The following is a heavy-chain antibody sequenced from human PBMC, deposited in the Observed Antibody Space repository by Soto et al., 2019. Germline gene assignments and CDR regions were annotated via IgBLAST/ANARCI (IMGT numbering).Heavy chain of an antibody. CDR3: ATTVYDFWSGYYSGDDGMDV. CDR2: IYYSGST. D-gene: IGHD3-3*01. V-gene: IGHV4-39*01. Sequence: SETLSLTCTVSGGSISSSSYYWGWIRQPPGKGLEWIGSIYYSGSTYYNPSLKSRVTISVDTSKNQFSLKLSSVTAADTAVYYCATTVYDFWSGYYSGDDGMDVWGQGTTVTVSS. CDR1: GGSISSSSYY. J-gene: IGHJ6*02.